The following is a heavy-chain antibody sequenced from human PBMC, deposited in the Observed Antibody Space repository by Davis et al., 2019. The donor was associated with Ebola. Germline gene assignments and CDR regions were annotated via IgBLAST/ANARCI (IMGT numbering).Heavy chain of an antibody. CDR2: ISYDGSNK. Sequence: GGSLRLSCAASGFTFSSYAMHWVRQAPGKGLEWVAVISYDGSNKYYADSVKGRFTISRDNSKNTLYLQMNSLRAEDTAVYYCARDSVAGTDYYGMDVWGQGTTVTVSS. V-gene: IGHV3-30*14. CDR3: ARDSVAGTDYYGMDV. J-gene: IGHJ6*02. CDR1: GFTFSSYA. D-gene: IGHD6-19*01.